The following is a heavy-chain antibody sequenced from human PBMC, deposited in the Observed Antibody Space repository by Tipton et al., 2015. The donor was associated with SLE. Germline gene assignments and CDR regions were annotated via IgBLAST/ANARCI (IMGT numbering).Heavy chain of an antibody. Sequence: LRLSCAVSGYSISSGYYWGWIRQPPGKGLEWIGSIYHSGSTYYNPSLKSRVTISVDTSKNQFSLKLSSVTAADTAVYYCARELPAFDIWGQGTMVTVSS. CDR2: IYHSGST. V-gene: IGHV4-38-2*02. J-gene: IGHJ3*02. D-gene: IGHD1-26*01. CDR1: GYSISSGYY. CDR3: ARELPAFDI.